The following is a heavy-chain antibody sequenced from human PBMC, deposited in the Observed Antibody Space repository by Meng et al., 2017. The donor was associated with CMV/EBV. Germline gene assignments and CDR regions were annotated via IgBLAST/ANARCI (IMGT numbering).Heavy chain of an antibody. D-gene: IGHD3-22*01. CDR1: GFSLSTSGVG. CDR2: NFLNDDK. Sequence: QITLKESGPTLVKPTQTLTLTCTFSGFSLSTSGVGVAWIRHSPGKALEWLALNFLNDDKRYSPSLRSRLTNTKDTSKNPVVLTMNNLDPVGTATYYCAHHPFYYDSISFDYWGQGTLVTVSS. V-gene: IGHV2-5*01. CDR3: AHHPFYYDSISFDY. J-gene: IGHJ4*02.